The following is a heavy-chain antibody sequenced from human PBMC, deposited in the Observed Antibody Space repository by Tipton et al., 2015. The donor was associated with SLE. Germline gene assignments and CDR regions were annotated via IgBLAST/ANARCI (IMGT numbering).Heavy chain of an antibody. CDR1: GGSISNYY. Sequence: TLSLTCTVSGGSISNYYWSWIRQPPGKGLEWIGYIYYSGSTNYNPSLRSRVTLSIDTSKNQFSLKLKSVTAADTAVYYCARGGGDSSSCQDFDHWGQGTLVTVSS. D-gene: IGHD6-13*01. CDR2: IYYSGST. J-gene: IGHJ4*02. CDR3: ARGGGDSSSCQDFDH. V-gene: IGHV4-59*01.